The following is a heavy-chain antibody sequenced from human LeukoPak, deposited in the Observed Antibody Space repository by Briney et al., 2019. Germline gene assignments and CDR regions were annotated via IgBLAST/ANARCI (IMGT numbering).Heavy chain of an antibody. CDR3: ARPRRAWYFDY. CDR2: IKQDGSEK. V-gene: IGHV3-7*01. Sequence: GESLRLSCAASGFTFSSYWMSWVRQAPGKGLEWVANIKQDGSEKYYVDSVKGRFTISRDNAKNSLYLQMNSLRAEDTAVYYCARPRRAWYFDYWGQGTLVTVSS. CDR1: GFTFSSYW. J-gene: IGHJ4*02.